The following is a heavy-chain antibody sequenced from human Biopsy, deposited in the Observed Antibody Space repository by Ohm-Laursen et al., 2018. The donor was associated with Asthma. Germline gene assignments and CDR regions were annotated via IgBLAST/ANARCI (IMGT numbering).Heavy chain of an antibody. CDR2: IKEDGSEK. CDR1: GFTFSTSW. V-gene: IGHV3-7*05. D-gene: IGHD5-24*01. J-gene: IGHJ4*02. Sequence: SLRLSCAASGFTFSTSWMTWVRQAPGKGLEWVANIKEDGSEKNYVDSVKGRFTISRDNGKNSLYLQMNSLRAEDTAVYYCARDVGLRRVYWGQGTLVTVSS. CDR3: ARDVGLRRVY.